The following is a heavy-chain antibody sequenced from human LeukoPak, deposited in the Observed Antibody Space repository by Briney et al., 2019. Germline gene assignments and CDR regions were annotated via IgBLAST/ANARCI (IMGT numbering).Heavy chain of an antibody. CDR3: AKDKIGPWEQLYFDY. D-gene: IGHD1-26*01. CDR1: GFTFSSYA. V-gene: IGHV3-23*01. J-gene: IGHJ4*02. Sequence: GGSLRLSCAASGFTFSSYAMSWVRQAPGKGLEWVSAISGSGGSTYYADSVKGRFTISRDNSKNTLYLQMNSLRAEDTAVYYCAKDKIGPWEQLYFDYWGQGTLVTVSS. CDR2: ISGSGGST.